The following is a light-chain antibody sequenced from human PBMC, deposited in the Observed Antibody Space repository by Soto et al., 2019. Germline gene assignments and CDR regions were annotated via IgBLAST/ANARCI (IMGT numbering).Light chain of an antibody. CDR3: QQRSNWPPIT. Sequence: LALDRQKPGQAPRLLIYDASNRATGIPARFSGSGSGTDFTLTISSLEPEDFAVYYCQQRSNWPPITFGQGTRLEIK. V-gene: IGKV3-11*01. J-gene: IGKJ5*01. CDR2: DAS.